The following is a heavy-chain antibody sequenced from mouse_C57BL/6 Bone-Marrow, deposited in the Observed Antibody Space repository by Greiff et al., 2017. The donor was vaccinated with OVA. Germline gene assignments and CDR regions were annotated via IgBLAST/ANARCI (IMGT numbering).Heavy chain of an antibody. CDR2: IDPANGNT. V-gene: IGHV14-3*01. J-gene: IGHJ1*03. CDR1: GFNIKNTY. CDR3: AHYYYGSSWYFDV. D-gene: IGHD1-1*01. Sequence: EVQLQQSVAELVRPGASVKLSCAASGFNIKNTYMHWVKQRPEQGLEWIGRIDPANGNTKYAPKFQGKATITADTSSNTAYLQLSSLTSEDTAIYYCAHYYYGSSWYFDVWGTGTTVTVSS.